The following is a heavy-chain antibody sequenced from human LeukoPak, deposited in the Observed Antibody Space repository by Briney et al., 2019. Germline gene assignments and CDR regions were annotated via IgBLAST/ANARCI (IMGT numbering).Heavy chain of an antibody. J-gene: IGHJ4*02. CDR1: GGSISSHY. Sequence: SETLSLTCTVSGGSISSHYWSWIRQPPGKGLEWIGYIYYSGSTNYNPSLKSRVTISVDTSKNQFSLKLSSVTAADTAVYYCARVASGSLFDYWGQGTLVTVSS. CDR3: ARVASGSLFDY. D-gene: IGHD1-26*01. V-gene: IGHV4-59*11. CDR2: IYYSGST.